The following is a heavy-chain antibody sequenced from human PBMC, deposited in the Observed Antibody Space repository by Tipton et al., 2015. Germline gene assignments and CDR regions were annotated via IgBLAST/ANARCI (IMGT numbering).Heavy chain of an antibody. CDR3: ARRRGYCGGGSCYSLNYVDY. CDR1: GGSISSGDYF. V-gene: IGHV4-30-4*08. CDR2: IYYSGST. Sequence: TLSLTCTVSGGSISSGDYFWSWIRQHPGKGLEWIGYIYYSGSTYYNPSLKSRVTISVDTSKNQFSLKLSSVTAADTAVYYCARRRGYCGGGSCYSLNYVDYWGQGILVTVSS. J-gene: IGHJ4*02. D-gene: IGHD2-15*01.